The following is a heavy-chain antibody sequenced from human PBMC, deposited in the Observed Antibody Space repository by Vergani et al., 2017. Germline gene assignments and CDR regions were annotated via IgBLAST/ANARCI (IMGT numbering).Heavy chain of an antibody. V-gene: IGHV4-59*01. J-gene: IGHJ5*02. CDR3: ARDYEYYDILTGYYNWFDP. CDR1: GGSISSYY. D-gene: IGHD3-9*01. CDR2: IYYSGST. Sequence: QVQLQESGPGLVKPSETLSLTCTVSGGSISSYYWSWIRQPPGKGLEWIGYIYYSGSTNYNPSLKSRVTISVDTSKNQCSLKLSSVTAADTAVYYCARDYEYYDILTGYYNWFDPWGQGTLVTVSS.